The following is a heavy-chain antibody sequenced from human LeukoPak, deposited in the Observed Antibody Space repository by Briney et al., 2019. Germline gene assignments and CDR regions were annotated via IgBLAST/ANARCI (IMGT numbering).Heavy chain of an antibody. CDR3: AKRGVVIRVILVGFNKEAYYFDS. CDR2: ISGSGGGT. V-gene: IGHV3-23*01. Sequence: TGGSLRLSCAVSGITLSNYAMSWVRQAPGKGLEWVAGISGSGGGTHYADSVKGRFTISRDNPKNTLYLQMNNLRAGDTAVYFCAKRGVVIRVILVGFNKEAYYFDSWGQGALVTVSS. CDR1: GITLSNYA. D-gene: IGHD3-22*01. J-gene: IGHJ4*02.